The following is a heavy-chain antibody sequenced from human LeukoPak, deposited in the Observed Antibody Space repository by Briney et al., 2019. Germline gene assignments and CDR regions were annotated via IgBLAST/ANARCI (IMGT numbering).Heavy chain of an antibody. V-gene: IGHV4-4*02. D-gene: IGHD4-17*01. Sequence: SETLSLTCAVSGGSISSSNWWSWVRQPPGKGLEWIGEIYHSGSTNYNPSLKSRVTISVDKSKNQFSLKLSSVTAADTAVYYCASYHDYGDYVYFQHWGQGTLVTVSS. J-gene: IGHJ1*01. CDR3: ASYHDYGDYVYFQH. CDR2: IYHSGST. CDR1: GGSISSSNW.